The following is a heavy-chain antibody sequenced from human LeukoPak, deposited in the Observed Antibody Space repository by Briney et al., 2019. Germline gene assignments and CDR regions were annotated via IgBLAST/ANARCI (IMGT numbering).Heavy chain of an antibody. CDR2: IYSGGST. Sequence: GGSLRLSSAASGFTVSSNYMSWVRQAPGKGLEWVSVIYSGGSTYYADSVKGRFTISRDNSKNTLYLQMNSLRAEDTAVYYCARGLYYFDYWGQGTLVTVSS. J-gene: IGHJ4*02. CDR1: GFTVSSNY. D-gene: IGHD3/OR15-3a*01. V-gene: IGHV3-53*01. CDR3: ARGLYYFDY.